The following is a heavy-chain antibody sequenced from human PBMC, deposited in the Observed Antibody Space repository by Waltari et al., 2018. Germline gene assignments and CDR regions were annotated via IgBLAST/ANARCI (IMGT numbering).Heavy chain of an antibody. CDR1: GGSISSSSYY. CDR3: AREQWLVLSWFDP. V-gene: IGHV4-39*07. Sequence: QLQLQESGPGLVKPSETLSLTCTVSGGSISSSSYYWGWIRQPPGKGLEWIGSNHYSGSTFCNPSLKRRGTISVDTSQKQVSLELGSVTGGDTAVYYCAREQWLVLSWFDPWGQGTLVTVSS. D-gene: IGHD6-19*01. J-gene: IGHJ5*02. CDR2: NHYSGST.